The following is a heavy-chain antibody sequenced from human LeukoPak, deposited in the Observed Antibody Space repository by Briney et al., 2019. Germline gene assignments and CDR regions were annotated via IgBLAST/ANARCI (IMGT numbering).Heavy chain of an antibody. J-gene: IGHJ5*02. D-gene: IGHD3-22*01. V-gene: IGHV1-18*01. CDR3: ARAFTMIVVVTTSSNWFDP. Sequence: ASVKVSCKAPGYTFTSYGISWVRQAPGQGLEWMGWISAYNGNTNYAQKLQGRVTMTTDTSTSTAYMELRSLRSDDTAVYYCARAFTMIVVVTTSSNWFDPWGQGTLVTVSS. CDR2: ISAYNGNT. CDR1: GYTFTSYG.